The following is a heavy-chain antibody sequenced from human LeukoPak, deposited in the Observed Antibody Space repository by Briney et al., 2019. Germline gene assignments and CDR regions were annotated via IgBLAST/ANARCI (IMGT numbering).Heavy chain of an antibody. J-gene: IGHJ4*02. Sequence: ASVKVSCKASGYTFTGYYMHWVRQAPGQGLEWMGWINPNSGGTNYAQKFQGRVTMTRDTSISTAYMELSRLRSDDTAVYYCARDSRGGYNYFDYWGQGTLVTVSS. D-gene: IGHD5-24*01. V-gene: IGHV1-2*02. CDR2: INPNSGGT. CDR1: GYTFTGYY. CDR3: ARDSRGGYNYFDY.